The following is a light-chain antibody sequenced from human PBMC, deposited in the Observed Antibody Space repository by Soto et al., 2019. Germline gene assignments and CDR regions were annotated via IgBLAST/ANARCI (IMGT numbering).Light chain of an antibody. Sequence: QSALTQPPSASGSPGQSVTISCTGTSSDVGGYNYVSWYQQYPGKAPKLMIYEVTKRPSGVPERFSGSKSGNTASLTVSGLQAEDEADYYCSSYAGFNNYVVFGGGTKLTVL. CDR3: SSYAGFNNYVV. V-gene: IGLV2-8*01. CDR2: EVT. CDR1: SSDVGGYNY. J-gene: IGLJ2*01.